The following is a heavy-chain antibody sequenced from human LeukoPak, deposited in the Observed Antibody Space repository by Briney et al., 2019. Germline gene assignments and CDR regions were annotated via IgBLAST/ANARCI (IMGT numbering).Heavy chain of an antibody. CDR1: GDSISRSY. D-gene: IGHD1-26*01. CDR2: IYYSGDT. CDR3: ARHRGVSYYDAFDI. J-gene: IGHJ3*02. Sequence: SETLSLTCSVSGDSISRSYWSWIRQPPGKGLEWIAYIYYSGDTNYNPSLKSRVTISIDTSKNQFSLNLSSVTAADTAVYYCARHRGVSYYDAFDIWGQGTVVTVSS. V-gene: IGHV4-59*08.